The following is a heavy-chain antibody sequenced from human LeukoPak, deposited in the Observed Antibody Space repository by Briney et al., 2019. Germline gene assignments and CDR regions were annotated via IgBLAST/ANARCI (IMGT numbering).Heavy chain of an antibody. CDR1: GGSISSYY. Sequence: SETLSLTCTVSGGSISSYYWSWIRQPPGQGLEWIGYIYYSGNTYYNPSLKSRVTISEDTSKNQFSLKLSSVTAADTAVYYCARHRYGSGSYYSTSGNWFDPWGQGTLVTVSS. V-gene: IGHV4-59*08. CDR3: ARHRYGSGSYYSTSGNWFDP. CDR2: IYYSGNT. D-gene: IGHD3-10*01. J-gene: IGHJ5*02.